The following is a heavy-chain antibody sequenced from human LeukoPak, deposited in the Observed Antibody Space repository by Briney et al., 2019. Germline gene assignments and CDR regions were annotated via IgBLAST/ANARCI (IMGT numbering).Heavy chain of an antibody. CDR3: ARGGYGDPYYFDY. D-gene: IGHD4-17*01. J-gene: IGHJ4*02. CDR1: GFTFSSYA. V-gene: IGHV3-30-3*01. Sequence: GGSLRLSCAASGFTFSSYAMHWVRQAPGKGLEWVAVISYDGSNKYYADSVKGRFTISRDNSKNTLYLQMNSLRAEDTAVYYCARGGYGDPYYFDYWGQGTLVTVSS. CDR2: ISYDGSNK.